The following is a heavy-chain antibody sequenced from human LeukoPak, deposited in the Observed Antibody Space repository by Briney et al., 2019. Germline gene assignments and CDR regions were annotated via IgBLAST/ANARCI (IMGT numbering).Heavy chain of an antibody. CDR2: IYYSGST. Sequence: SETLSLTCTVSGGSISSSRYSWGWIRQPPGKGLEWIGSIYYSGSTHYNPSLKSRVTISVDTSKNQFSLKLRSVTAADTAVYYCARIAAAGKGLRNYFDYWGQGTLVTVSS. V-gene: IGHV4-39*01. J-gene: IGHJ4*02. CDR3: ARIAAAGKGLRNYFDY. CDR1: GGSISSSRYS. D-gene: IGHD6-13*01.